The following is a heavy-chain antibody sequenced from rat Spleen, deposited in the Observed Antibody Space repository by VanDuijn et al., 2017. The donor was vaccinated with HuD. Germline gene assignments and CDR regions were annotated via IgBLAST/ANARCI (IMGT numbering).Heavy chain of an antibody. D-gene: IGHD1-11*01. Sequence: EVHLVESGGGLVQPGRSLKLSCAASGFPFSDHYMAWVRQAPTKGLEWVASISTSGGSTYYRDSVKGRFTISRDNAKSTLYLQMNSLRSEDTATYYCTREDYGGYSGFDYWGQGVMVTVSS. CDR1: GFPFSDHY. J-gene: IGHJ2*01. CDR2: ISTSGGST. V-gene: IGHV5-27*01. CDR3: TREDYGGYSGFDY.